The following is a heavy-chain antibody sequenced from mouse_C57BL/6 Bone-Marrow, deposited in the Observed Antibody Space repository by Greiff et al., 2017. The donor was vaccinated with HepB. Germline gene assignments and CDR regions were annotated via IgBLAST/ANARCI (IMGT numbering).Heavy chain of an antibody. Sequence: QVQLQQSDAELVKPGASVKISCKVSGYTFTDHTIHWMKQRPEQGLEWIGYIYPRDGSTKYNEKFKGKATLTADKSSSTAYMPLNSLTSEDAAVYFGARYGYPDWYFDVWGTGTTVTGSS. CDR3: ARYGYPDWYFDV. CDR2: IYPRDGST. CDR1: GYTFTDHT. J-gene: IGHJ1*03. D-gene: IGHD1-2*01. V-gene: IGHV1-78*01.